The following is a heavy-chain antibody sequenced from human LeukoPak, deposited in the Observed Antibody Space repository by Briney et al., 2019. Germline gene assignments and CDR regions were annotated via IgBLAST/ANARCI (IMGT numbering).Heavy chain of an antibody. V-gene: IGHV3-23*01. J-gene: IGHJ5*02. Sequence: GSLRLSCAASGFTFSSYAMSWVRQAPGKGLEWVSGISGSGGSAYYADSVKGRFTISRDNSKNTLYVQMNSLRDEDTAVYYCAKGGSWLNWFDPWGRGTLVTVSS. D-gene: IGHD6-13*01. CDR3: AKGGSWLNWFDP. CDR1: GFTFSSYA. CDR2: ISGSGGSA.